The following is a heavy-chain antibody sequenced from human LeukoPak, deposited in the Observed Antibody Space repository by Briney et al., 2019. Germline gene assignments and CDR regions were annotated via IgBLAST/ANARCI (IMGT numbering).Heavy chain of an antibody. D-gene: IGHD3-10*01. V-gene: IGHV4-34*01. CDR1: GFTFSSYE. CDR2: VDHTGSA. CDR3: ARGRILLWFRI. J-gene: IGHJ3*02. Sequence: GSLRLSCAASGFTFSSYEMNWVRQSPGKGLEWIGEVDHTGSATYNPSLKSRVTISVETSKGQFSLKLSSVTAADTAVYYCARGRILLWFRIWGQGTKVTVSS.